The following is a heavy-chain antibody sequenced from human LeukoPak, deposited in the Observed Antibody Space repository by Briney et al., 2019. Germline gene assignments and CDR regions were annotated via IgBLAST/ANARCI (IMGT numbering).Heavy chain of an antibody. CDR3: ARDSVTTVTGDWFDP. V-gene: IGHV1-18*01. J-gene: IGHJ5*02. CDR2: ISAYNGNT. D-gene: IGHD4-17*01. CDR1: GYTFTSYG. Sequence: ASVKVSCKASGYTFTSYGISWVRQASGQGLKWMGWISAYNGNTNYAQKLQGRVTMTTDTSTSTAYMELRSLRSDDTAVYYCARDSVTTVTGDWFDPWGQGTLVTVSS.